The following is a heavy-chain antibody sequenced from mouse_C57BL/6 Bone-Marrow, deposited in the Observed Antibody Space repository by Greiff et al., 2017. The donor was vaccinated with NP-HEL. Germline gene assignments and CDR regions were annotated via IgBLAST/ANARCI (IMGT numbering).Heavy chain of an antibody. J-gene: IGHJ2*01. Sequence: ESGPGLVKPSQSLSLTCSVTGYSITSGYYWNWIRQFPGNKLEWMGYISYDGSNNYNPSLKNRISITRDTSKNQFFLKLNSVTTEDTATYYCAKYDYDGAYYFDYWGQGTTLTVSS. D-gene: IGHD2-4*01. CDR3: AKYDYDGAYYFDY. CDR1: GYSITSGYY. CDR2: ISYDGSN. V-gene: IGHV3-6*01.